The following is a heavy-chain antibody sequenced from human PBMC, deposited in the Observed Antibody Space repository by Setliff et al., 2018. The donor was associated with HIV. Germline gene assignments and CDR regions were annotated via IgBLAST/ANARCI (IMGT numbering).Heavy chain of an antibody. Sequence: SVKVSCKASGGTFSSYAISWVRQAPGQGLEWMGWISAYNGNTNYAQKFQGRVTITTDESTNTAYMELSSLRSEDTAVYYCARIPTGGAFDIWGQGTVVTVSS. J-gene: IGHJ3*02. CDR3: ARIPTGGAFDI. CDR1: GGTFSSYA. V-gene: IGHV1-69*05. D-gene: IGHD7-27*01. CDR2: ISAYNGNT.